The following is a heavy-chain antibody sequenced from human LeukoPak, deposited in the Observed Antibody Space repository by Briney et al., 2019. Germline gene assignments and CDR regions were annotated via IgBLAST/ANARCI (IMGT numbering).Heavy chain of an antibody. CDR2: ISSSGSTI. V-gene: IGHV3-11*01. Sequence: GGSLRLSCAASGFTFSDYYMSWIRQAPGKGLEWVSYISSSGSTIYYADSVKGRFTISRDNAKNSLYLQMNSLGAEDTAVYYCARDLHASGIAAAGSYYYYGMDVWGQGTTVTVSS. CDR1: GFTFSDYY. D-gene: IGHD6-13*01. J-gene: IGHJ6*02. CDR3: ARDLHASGIAAAGSYYYYGMDV.